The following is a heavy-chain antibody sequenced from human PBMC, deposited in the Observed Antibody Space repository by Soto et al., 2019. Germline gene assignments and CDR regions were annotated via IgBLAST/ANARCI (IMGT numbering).Heavy chain of an antibody. CDR1: GGSISSYY. V-gene: IGHV4-59*01. Sequence: QVQLQESGPGLVKPSETLSLTCTVSGGSISSYYWSWIRQPPGKGLEWIGYIYYSGSTNYNPSLKSRVTISVDTSKNQFSVKLSSVTAADTAVYYCARGGYYYDSSGYPTMNWYFDLWGRGTLVTVSS. D-gene: IGHD3-22*01. CDR2: IYYSGST. CDR3: ARGGYYYDSSGYPTMNWYFDL. J-gene: IGHJ2*01.